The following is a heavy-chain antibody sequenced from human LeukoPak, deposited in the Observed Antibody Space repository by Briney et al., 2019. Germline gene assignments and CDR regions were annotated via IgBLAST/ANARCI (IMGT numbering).Heavy chain of an antibody. D-gene: IGHD2-21*02. CDR2: IIPIFGTA. CDR3: ARGDVTAIHSFDP. V-gene: IGHV1-69*05. Sequence: SVKVSCKASGGTFSSYAISWVRQAPGQGLEWMGGIIPIFGTANYAQKFQGRVTITTDESTSTAYMELSSLRSEDTAVYYCARGDVTAIHSFDPWGQGTLVTVSS. J-gene: IGHJ5*02. CDR1: GGTFSSYA.